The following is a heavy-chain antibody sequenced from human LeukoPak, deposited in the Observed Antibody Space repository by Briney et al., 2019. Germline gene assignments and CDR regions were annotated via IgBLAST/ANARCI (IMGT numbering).Heavy chain of an antibody. J-gene: IGHJ4*02. D-gene: IGHD5-12*01. CDR3: ARVVATGRYYFDY. CDR1: GYTFTGYY. Sequence: ASVKVSCKASGYTFTGYYMHWVRQAPGQGLEWMGLINPNSGGTNYAQKFQGSVTMPRDTSISTAYMELSRLRSDDTAVYSCARVVATGRYYFDYWGQGTLVTVSS. CDR2: INPNSGGT. V-gene: IGHV1-2*02.